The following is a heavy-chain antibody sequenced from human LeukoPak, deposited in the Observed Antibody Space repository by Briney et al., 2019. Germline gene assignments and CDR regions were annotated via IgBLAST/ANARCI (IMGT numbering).Heavy chain of an antibody. J-gene: IGHJ4*02. V-gene: IGHV1-8*01. Sequence: ASVKASCKASGYTFTSYDINWVRQATGQGLEWMGWMNPNSGNTGYAQKFQGRVTMTRNTSISTAYMELSSLRSEDTAVYYCARVYGGNSDFDYWGQGTLVTVSS. CDR3: ARVYGGNSDFDY. CDR1: GYTFTSYD. CDR2: MNPNSGNT. D-gene: IGHD4-23*01.